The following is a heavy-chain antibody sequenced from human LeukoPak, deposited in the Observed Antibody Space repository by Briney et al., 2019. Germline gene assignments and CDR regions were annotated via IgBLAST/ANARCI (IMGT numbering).Heavy chain of an antibody. D-gene: IGHD6-25*01. CDR1: GGSFSGYY. CDR3: ARGAAFDY. V-gene: IGHV4-34*01. CDR2: INHSGST. J-gene: IGHJ4*02. Sequence: PSETLSLTCAVYGGSFSGYYWSWIRQPPGKGLEWIGEINHSGSTNYNPSLKSRVTISVDTSKNQFSLKLSSVTAADTAVYYCARGAAFDYWGQGTLVTVSS.